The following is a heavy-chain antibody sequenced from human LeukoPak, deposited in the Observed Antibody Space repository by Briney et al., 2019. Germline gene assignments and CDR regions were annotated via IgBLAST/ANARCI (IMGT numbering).Heavy chain of an antibody. D-gene: IGHD3-22*01. CDR1: RYTFTHYY. CDR3: AIEVARTYYYDSSGSDAFDI. V-gene: IGHV1-2*02. J-gene: IGHJ3*02. Sequence: ASVKVSSKAFRYTFTHYYMHWVRQAPGQGLEWMGWINPNSGGTNYAQKFQGRVTMTRDTSISTAHMELSRLRADDTAVYYRAIEVARTYYYDSSGSDAFDIWGQGTMVSVSS. CDR2: INPNSGGT.